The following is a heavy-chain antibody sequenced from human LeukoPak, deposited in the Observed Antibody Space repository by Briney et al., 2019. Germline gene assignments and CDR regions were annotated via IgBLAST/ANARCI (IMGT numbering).Heavy chain of an antibody. V-gene: IGHV4-39*01. J-gene: IGHJ6*02. Sequence: RASETLSLTCMVSGGSISSSSYYWGWIRQPPGKGLEWIGSIYYSGSTYYNPSLKSRVTISVDTSKNQFSLKLSSVTAADTAVYYCARQDYYDSSGYYYIDYYYGMDVWGQGTTVTVSS. D-gene: IGHD3-22*01. CDR3: ARQDYYDSSGYYYIDYYYGMDV. CDR1: GGSISSSSYY. CDR2: IYYSGST.